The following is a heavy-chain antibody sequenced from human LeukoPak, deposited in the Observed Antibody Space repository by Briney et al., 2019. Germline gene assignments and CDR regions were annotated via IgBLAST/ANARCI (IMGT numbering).Heavy chain of an antibody. CDR2: ISHSGST. CDR3: ARSGTLTVYLH. V-gene: IGHV4-34*01. J-gene: IGHJ4*02. D-gene: IGHD3-9*01. Sequence: SETLSLTCAVYGGSFSGYYWSWIRQPPGKGLEWIGEISHSGSTNYNPSLKSRVTISVDTSKNQFSLNLNSVTAADTAVYYCARSGTLTVYLHWGQGALVTVSS. CDR1: GGSFSGYY.